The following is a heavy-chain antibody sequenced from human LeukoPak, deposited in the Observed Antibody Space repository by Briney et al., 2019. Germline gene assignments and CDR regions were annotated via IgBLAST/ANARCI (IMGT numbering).Heavy chain of an antibody. CDR3: ARSPYSSSWYRVRDAFDI. J-gene: IGHJ3*02. CDR2: IKQDGSEK. Sequence: GGSLRLSCAASGFNFSSYWMHWVRQAPGKGLEWVANIKQDGSEKYYVDSVKGRFTISRDNAKNSLYLQMNSLRAEDTAVYYCARSPYSSSWYRVRDAFDIWGQGTMVTVSS. D-gene: IGHD6-13*01. V-gene: IGHV3-7*01. CDR1: GFNFSSYW.